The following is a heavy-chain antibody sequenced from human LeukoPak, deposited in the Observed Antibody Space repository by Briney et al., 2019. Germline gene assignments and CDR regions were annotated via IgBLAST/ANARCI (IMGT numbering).Heavy chain of an antibody. D-gene: IGHD1-1*01. J-gene: IGHJ4*02. CDR2: KTPEGSSQ. V-gene: IGHV3-30*02. Sequence: GGSLRLSCAASGFIFNIYGIHWVRQAPGKGLEWLAYKTPEGSSQYYADSVKGRFTFSRDNSKNTLYLQMNSLRAEDTAVYYCAKDTERFDYWGQGTLVTVSS. CDR3: AKDTERFDY. CDR1: GFIFNIYG.